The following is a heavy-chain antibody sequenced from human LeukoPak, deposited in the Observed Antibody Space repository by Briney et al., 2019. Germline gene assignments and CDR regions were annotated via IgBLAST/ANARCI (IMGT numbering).Heavy chain of an antibody. CDR1: GFTFSDYY. CDR2: INHSGST. CDR3: ARTGIVVVPANHDAFDI. V-gene: IGHV4-34*01. D-gene: IGHD2-2*01. Sequence: GSLRLSCAASGFTFSDYYMSWIRQPPGKGLEWIGEINHSGSTNYNPSLKSRVTISVDTSKNQFSLKLSSVTAADTAVYYCARTGIVVVPANHDAFDIWGQGTMVTVSS. J-gene: IGHJ3*02.